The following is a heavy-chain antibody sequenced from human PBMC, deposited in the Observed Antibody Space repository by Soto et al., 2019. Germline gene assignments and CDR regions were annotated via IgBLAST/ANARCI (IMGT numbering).Heavy chain of an antibody. Sequence: ASVKVSCNASGYTFTGYYMHWVRQAPGQGLEWMGWINPNSGGTNYAQKFQGRVTITRDTSISTAYMELSRLRSDDTAVYYCARGEPNYYDRSGYPDWGQGTLVTVSS. J-gene: IGHJ4*02. D-gene: IGHD3-22*01. CDR3: ARGEPNYYDRSGYPD. CDR1: GYTFTGYY. V-gene: IGHV1-2*02. CDR2: INPNSGGT.